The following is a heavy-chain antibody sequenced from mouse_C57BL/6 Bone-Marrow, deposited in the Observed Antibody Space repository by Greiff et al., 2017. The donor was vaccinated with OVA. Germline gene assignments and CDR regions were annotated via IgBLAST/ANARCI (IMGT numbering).Heavy chain of an antibody. J-gene: IGHJ3*01. Sequence: QVQLQQSGAELVKPGASVKLSCKASGYTFTESTIHWVKQRSGQGLEWIGWFYPGSGSIKYNEKFKDKATLTADKSSSTVYMELSRLTSEDSAVYFCARHEGEEEGAYYSNPGFAYWGQGTLVTVSA. CDR2: FYPGSGSI. CDR1: GYTFTEST. CDR3: ARHEGEEEGAYYSNPGFAY. D-gene: IGHD2-5*01. V-gene: IGHV1-62-2*01.